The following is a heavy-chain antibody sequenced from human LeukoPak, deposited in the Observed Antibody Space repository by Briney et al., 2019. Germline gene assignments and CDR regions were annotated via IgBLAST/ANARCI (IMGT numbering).Heavy chain of an antibody. Sequence: AGGSLRLSCAASGFTFSSSAMSWVRQAPGKGLEWVSAISNNGGYTYYADSVQGRFTISRVSSKSTLCLQMNSLRAEDTAVYYCAKQLGYCSDGSCYFPYWGQGTLVTVSS. CDR3: AKQLGYCSDGSCYFPY. D-gene: IGHD2-15*01. CDR2: ISNNGGYT. V-gene: IGHV3-23*01. J-gene: IGHJ4*02. CDR1: GFTFSSSA.